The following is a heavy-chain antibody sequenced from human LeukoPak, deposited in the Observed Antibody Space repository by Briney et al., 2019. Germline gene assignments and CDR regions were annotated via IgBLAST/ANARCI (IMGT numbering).Heavy chain of an antibody. CDR3: AREGSVVVPHYYFDY. J-gene: IGHJ4*02. D-gene: IGHD2-2*01. CDR1: GFTFSDYY. V-gene: IGHV3-11*06. Sequence: GGSLRLSCAASGFTFSDYYMSWIRQAPGKGLERVSYISSSSSYTNYADSVKGRFTISRDNAKNSLYLQMNSLRAEDTAVYYCAREGSVVVPHYYFDYWGQGTLVTVSS. CDR2: ISSSSSYT.